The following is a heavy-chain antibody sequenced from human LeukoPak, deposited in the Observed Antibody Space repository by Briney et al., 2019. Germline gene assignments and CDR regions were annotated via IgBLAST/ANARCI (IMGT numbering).Heavy chain of an antibody. Sequence: GGYLRLSCAASGFTFSSYWMNWARQAPGKGLEWVASINHNGNVNYYVDSVKGRFTISRDNAKNSLYLQMSNLRAEDAAVYFCARGGGLDVWGQGATVTVSS. J-gene: IGHJ6*02. V-gene: IGHV3-7*03. CDR1: GFTFSSYW. D-gene: IGHD3-16*01. CDR3: ARGGGLDV. CDR2: INHNGNVN.